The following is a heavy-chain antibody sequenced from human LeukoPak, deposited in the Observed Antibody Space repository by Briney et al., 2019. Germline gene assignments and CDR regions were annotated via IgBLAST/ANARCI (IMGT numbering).Heavy chain of an antibody. Sequence: GGSLRLSCAASGFTFSSYAMSWVRQAPGKGLEWVSAISGSGGNTYYADSVKGRFTISRDNSQNTLYLQMNSLRAEDTAVYYCAKQRSEMVVAATNYWGQGTLVTVSS. CDR1: GFTFSSYA. V-gene: IGHV3-23*01. J-gene: IGHJ4*02. D-gene: IGHD2-15*01. CDR3: AKQRSEMVVAATNY. CDR2: ISGSGGNT.